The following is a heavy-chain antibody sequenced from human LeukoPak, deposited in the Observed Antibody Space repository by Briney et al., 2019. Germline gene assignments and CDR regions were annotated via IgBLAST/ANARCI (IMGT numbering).Heavy chain of an antibody. D-gene: IGHD6-6*01. CDR2: ISYDGSNK. V-gene: IGHV3-30*18. J-gene: IGHJ4*02. CDR3: AKDSPAEYSSALDY. CDR1: GFTFSSYG. Sequence: GGSLRLSCAASGFTFSSYGMHWVRQAPGKGLEWGAVISYDGSNKYYADSVKGRFTISRDNSKNTLYLQMNSLRAEDTAVYYCAKDSPAEYSSALDYWGQGTLVTVSS.